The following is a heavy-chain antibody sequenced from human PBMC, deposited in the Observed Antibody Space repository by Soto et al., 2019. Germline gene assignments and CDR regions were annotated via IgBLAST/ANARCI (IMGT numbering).Heavy chain of an antibody. CDR3: SRGPGSASNYVMALYYMDA. D-gene: IGHD4-4*01. J-gene: IGHJ6*03. CDR2: IRSKAYGGTT. V-gene: IGHV3-49*03. Sequence: EVQLVESGGGLVQPGRSLRLSCTASGFTFGDYAMSWFRQAPGKGLEWVGYIRSKAYGGTTEYAASVKGRVTISSNDSKSIAYLQMNSQKTKDTAVYYYSRGPGSASNYVMALYYMDAWGKGTTVTVSS. CDR1: GFTFGDYA.